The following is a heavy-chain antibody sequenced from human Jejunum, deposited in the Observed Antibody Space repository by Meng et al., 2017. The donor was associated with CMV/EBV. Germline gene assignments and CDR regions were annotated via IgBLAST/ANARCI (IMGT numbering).Heavy chain of an antibody. CDR3: ARVNPKMFGEVNWFDP. CDR2: LYSAGRT. Sequence: IVASNYMTWVRQAPGKGLEWVAVLYSAGRTQYAASVQGRFTISRDSSKNTLYLQMNSLTLEDTAVYYCARVNPKMFGEVNWFDPWGQGTLVTVSS. V-gene: IGHV3-66*02. J-gene: IGHJ5*02. CDR1: IVASNY. D-gene: IGHD3-10*02.